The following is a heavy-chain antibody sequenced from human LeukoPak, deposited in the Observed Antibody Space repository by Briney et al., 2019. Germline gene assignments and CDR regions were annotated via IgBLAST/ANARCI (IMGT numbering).Heavy chain of an antibody. D-gene: IGHD3-10*02. CDR2: ISYDGSNK. Sequence: GGSLRLSCATSGFTFSSYAIHWVRQAPGKGLEWVAVISYDGSNKYYADSVKGRFTISRDNSKNTLYLQMNSLRAEDTAVYYCAELGITMIGGVWGKGTTVTISS. CDR1: GFTFSSYA. V-gene: IGHV3-30*04. CDR3: AELGITMIGGV. J-gene: IGHJ6*04.